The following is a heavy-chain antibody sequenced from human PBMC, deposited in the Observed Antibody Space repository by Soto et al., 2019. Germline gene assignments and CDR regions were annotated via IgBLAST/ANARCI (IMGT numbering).Heavy chain of an antibody. CDR2: ISGSGGST. J-gene: IGHJ4*02. CDR3: AKPGGETAMVVHFDY. CDR1: GFTFSSYA. D-gene: IGHD5-18*01. V-gene: IGHV3-23*01. Sequence: GGSLSLSCAASGFTFSSYAMSWVRQAPGKGLEWVSAISGSGGSTYYGDSVKGRFTISRDNSKNTLYLQMNSLRAEDTAVYYCAKPGGETAMVVHFDYWGQGTLVTVSS.